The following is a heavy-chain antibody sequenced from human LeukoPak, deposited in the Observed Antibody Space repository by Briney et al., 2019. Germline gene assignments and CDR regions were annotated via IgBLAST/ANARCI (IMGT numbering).Heavy chain of an antibody. Sequence: SVKVSCKASGGTFSSYAISWVRQAPGQGLEWMGGIIPTFGTANYAQKFQGRVTMTRDTSTSTVYMELSSLRSEDTAVYYCARVYGSGSYALFDYWGQGTLVTVSS. CDR3: ARVYGSGSYALFDY. V-gene: IGHV1-69*05. CDR2: IIPTFGTA. J-gene: IGHJ4*02. CDR1: GGTFSSYA. D-gene: IGHD3-10*01.